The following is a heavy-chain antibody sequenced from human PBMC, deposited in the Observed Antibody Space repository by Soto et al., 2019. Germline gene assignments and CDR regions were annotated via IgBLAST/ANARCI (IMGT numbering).Heavy chain of an antibody. Sequence: GGSLRLSCAASGFTFSNAWMSWVRQAPGKGLEWVGRIKSKTDGGTTDYAASVKGRFTISRDNSKNTLYLQMNSMKAEDTAVYYCAKGSRLKSMGDYEHPSYYYGLDVWGQGTTVTVSS. CDR1: GFTFSNAW. V-gene: IGHV3-15*01. D-gene: IGHD4-17*01. CDR2: IKSKTDGGTT. J-gene: IGHJ6*02. CDR3: AKGSRLKSMGDYEHPSYYYGLDV.